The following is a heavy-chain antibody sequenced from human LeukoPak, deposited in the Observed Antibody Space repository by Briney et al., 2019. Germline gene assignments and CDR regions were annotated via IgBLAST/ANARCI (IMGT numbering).Heavy chain of an antibody. Sequence: ASVKVSCKASGGTFSSYAISWVRQAPGQGLEWMGGIIPIFGTANYAQKFQGRVTITTDESTSTAYMELSSLRSEDTAVYYCARERRYSGGWHPGEYYYYMDVWGKGTTVTVSS. J-gene: IGHJ6*03. D-gene: IGHD6-19*01. CDR2: IIPIFGTA. CDR3: ARERRYSGGWHPGEYYYYMDV. V-gene: IGHV1-69*05. CDR1: GGTFSSYA.